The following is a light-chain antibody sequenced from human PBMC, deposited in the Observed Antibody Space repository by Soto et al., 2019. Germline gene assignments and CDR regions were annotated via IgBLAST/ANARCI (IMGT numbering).Light chain of an antibody. CDR2: GAF. CDR3: QQYDTWPYT. V-gene: IGKV3-15*01. Sequence: EIVLTQSPATLSVSPGERATLSCRTSQSVGSNLAWYQQKPGQAPRLLIYGAFIRAPGFPVTFRGTGSGSEFTLTISRLQSEDGALYYCQQYDTWPYTFGQGTNLEIK. J-gene: IGKJ2*01. CDR1: QSVGSN.